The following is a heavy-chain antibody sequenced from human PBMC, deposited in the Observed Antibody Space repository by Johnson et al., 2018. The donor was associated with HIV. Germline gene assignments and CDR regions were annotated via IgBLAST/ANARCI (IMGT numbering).Heavy chain of an antibody. J-gene: IGHJ3*02. Sequence: VQLVESGGGLVKPGGSLRLSCAASGFTFSSYDMHWVRQATGKGLEWVSAIGTAGDTYYPGSVKGRFTISRDNSKNTLYLQMNSLRAEDTAVFYCARASSGYYSDAFDIWGQGTMVTFSS. CDR1: GFTFSSYD. D-gene: IGHD3-22*01. V-gene: IGHV3-13*01. CDR2: IGTAGDT. CDR3: ARASSGYYSDAFDI.